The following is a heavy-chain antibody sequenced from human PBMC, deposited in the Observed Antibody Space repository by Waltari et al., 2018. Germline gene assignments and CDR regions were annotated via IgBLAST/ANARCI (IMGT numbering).Heavy chain of an antibody. J-gene: IGHJ2*01. CDR2: IYYSGST. D-gene: IGHD1-7*01. CDR3: ATLPIPLELWYFDL. Sequence: QLQLQESGPGLVKPSETLSLTCTVSGGSISSSSYYWGWIRQPPGKGLEWIGSIYYSGSTYYNPSLKSRVTISVDTSKNQFSLKLTSVTAADTAVYYCATLPIPLELWYFDLWGRGTLVTVSS. CDR1: GGSISSSSYY. V-gene: IGHV4-39*01.